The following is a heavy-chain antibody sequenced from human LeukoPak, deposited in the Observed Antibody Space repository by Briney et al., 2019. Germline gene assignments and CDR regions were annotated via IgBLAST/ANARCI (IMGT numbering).Heavy chain of an antibody. J-gene: IGHJ4*02. CDR2: IHNSGTT. D-gene: IGHD3-22*01. Sequence: SETLSLTCTVSGDSITNYYWSWIRQPAGKGLEWIGRIHNSGTTNYNPSLKSRVTISVDTSKSQFSLKLSSVTAADTAVYYCARDRNYLDSSGWTPFDYWGQGTLVTVPS. V-gene: IGHV4-4*07. CDR3: ARDRNYLDSSGWTPFDY. CDR1: GDSITNYY.